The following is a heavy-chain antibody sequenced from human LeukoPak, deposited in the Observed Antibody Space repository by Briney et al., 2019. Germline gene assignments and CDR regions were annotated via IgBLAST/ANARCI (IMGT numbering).Heavy chain of an antibody. Sequence: ASVKVSCTASGYTFTGYYMHWVRQAPGQGLEWMGWINPNSGGTNYAQKFQGRVTMTRDTSISTAYMELSRLRSDDTAVYYCARDPVSSGWYGGFDYWGQGTLVTVSS. CDR2: INPNSGGT. CDR3: ARDPVSSGWYGGFDY. V-gene: IGHV1-2*02. J-gene: IGHJ4*02. CDR1: GYTFTGYY. D-gene: IGHD6-19*01.